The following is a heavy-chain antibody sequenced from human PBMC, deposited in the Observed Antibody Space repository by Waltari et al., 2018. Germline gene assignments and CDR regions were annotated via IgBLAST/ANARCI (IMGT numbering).Heavy chain of an antibody. Sequence: QVQLQESGPGLVKPSETLSLTCTVPGGSISSYYWSWIRQPPGKGLEWIGYIYYSGSTNYNPSLKSRVTISVDTSKNQFSLKLSSVTAADTAVYYCARSPKNTTPYFDYWGQGTLVTVSS. V-gene: IGHV4-59*01. CDR1: GGSISSYY. CDR2: IYYSGST. CDR3: ARSPKNTTPYFDY. D-gene: IGHD1-26*01. J-gene: IGHJ4*02.